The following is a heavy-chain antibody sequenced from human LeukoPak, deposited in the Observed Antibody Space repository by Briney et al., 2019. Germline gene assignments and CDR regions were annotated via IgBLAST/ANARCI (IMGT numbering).Heavy chain of an antibody. CDR3: ASASISSSWPDY. CDR2: IWYDGSNK. CDR1: GFTFSSYG. V-gene: IGHV3-33*01. J-gene: IGHJ4*02. D-gene: IGHD6-13*01. Sequence: PGGSLRLSCAASGFTFSSYGMHWVRQAPGKGLEWVAVIWYDGSNKYYADSVKGRFTISRDNSKNTLYLQMNSLRAEDTAVYYCASASISSSWPDYWGQGTLVTVSS.